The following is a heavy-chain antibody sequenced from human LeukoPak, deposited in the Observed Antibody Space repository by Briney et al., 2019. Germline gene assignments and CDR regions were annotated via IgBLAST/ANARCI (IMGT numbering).Heavy chain of an antibody. V-gene: IGHV4-30-4*01. CDR3: ASGVLLRGMDV. D-gene: IGHD3-10*01. CDR1: GGSISSGDYY. J-gene: IGHJ6*02. Sequence: SETLSLTCTVSGGSISSGDYYWSWIRQPPGKGLEWIGYIYYSGSTYYNPSLKSRVTISVDTSKNQFSLKLSSVTAADTAVYYCASGVLLRGMDVWGQGTTVTVSS. CDR2: IYYSGST.